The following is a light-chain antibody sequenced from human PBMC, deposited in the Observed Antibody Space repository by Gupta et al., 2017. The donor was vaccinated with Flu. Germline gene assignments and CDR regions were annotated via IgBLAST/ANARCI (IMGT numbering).Light chain of an antibody. CDR2: SDD. J-gene: IGLJ3*02. CDR3: ATWDDSLTGRV. V-gene: IGLV1-44*01. CDR1: VPNIGSNT. Sequence: HSVLTQPPSSSGTPGQSATLSCSGSVPNIGSNTVSWYQHLPGTAPKLLIYSDDQRPSGVPDRFSGSKSGTSASLAIGGLRTEDEADYYCATWDDSLTGRVFGGGTKLTVL.